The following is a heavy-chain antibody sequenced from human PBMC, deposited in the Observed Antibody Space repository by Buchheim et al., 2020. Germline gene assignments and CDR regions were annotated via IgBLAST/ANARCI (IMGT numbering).Heavy chain of an antibody. CDR3: ARDPSSGYDGEVGT. CDR1: GGSVSSGTFY. D-gene: IGHD3-22*01. Sequence: QVQLQESGPRLVKPSETLSLTCTVSGGSVSSGTFYWSWIRQPPGKGLEWIGSIYYRGSTNYNPSVQGRVTISVDTAKNQFSLKLTSVTAADTAVYYCARDPSSGYDGEVGTWGQGTL. J-gene: IGHJ5*02. CDR2: IYYRGST. V-gene: IGHV4-61*01.